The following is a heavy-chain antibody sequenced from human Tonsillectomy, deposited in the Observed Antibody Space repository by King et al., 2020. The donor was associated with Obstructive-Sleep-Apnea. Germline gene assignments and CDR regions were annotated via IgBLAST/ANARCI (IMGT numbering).Heavy chain of an antibody. V-gene: IGHV1-69*01. Sequence: VQLVESGAEVKKPGSSVKVSCKASGGTFSSYAISWVRQAPGQGLEWMGGIIPIFGTANYAQKFQGRVTITADESPSTAYMELSSLRSEDTAVYYCARDPTYYDFWSGYRADYYGMDVWGQGTTVTVSS. CDR1: GGTFSSYA. D-gene: IGHD3-3*01. CDR2: IIPIFGTA. CDR3: ARDPTYYDFWSGYRADYYGMDV. J-gene: IGHJ6*02.